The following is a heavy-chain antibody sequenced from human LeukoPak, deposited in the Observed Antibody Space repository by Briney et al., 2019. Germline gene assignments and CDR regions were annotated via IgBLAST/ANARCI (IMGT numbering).Heavy chain of an antibody. CDR2: ISDSGGST. Sequence: GGSLRLSCTVSGFSVSSNSMSWVRQAPGKGLEWVSAISDSGGSTYYADSVKGRFTISRDNFKNTLYLQMSSLRAEDTAVYYCAKLAHNYDTKVDYWGQGTLVTVSS. V-gene: IGHV3-23*01. D-gene: IGHD3-22*01. J-gene: IGHJ4*02. CDR1: GFSVSSNS. CDR3: AKLAHNYDTKVDY.